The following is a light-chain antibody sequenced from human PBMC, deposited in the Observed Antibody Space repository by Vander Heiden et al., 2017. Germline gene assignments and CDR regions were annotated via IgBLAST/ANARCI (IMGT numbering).Light chain of an antibody. CDR2: EGS. V-gene: IGLV2-23*01. CDR3: CSYEGSSTFEV. J-gene: IGLJ1*01. Sequence: QSALTQPASVSGSPGQSITISCTGTSSDVGSYNLVSWYQQHPGKAPKLMMYEGSKRPSGVSNRFSGSKSGNTASLTIYGLQAEDEADYYCCSYEGSSTFEVFGTGTKVTVL. CDR1: SSDVGSYNL.